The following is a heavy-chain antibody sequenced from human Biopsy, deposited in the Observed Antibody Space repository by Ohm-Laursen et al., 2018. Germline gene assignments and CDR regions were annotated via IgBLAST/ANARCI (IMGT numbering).Heavy chain of an antibody. CDR2: ISASDDSK. CDR3: ATGPVQMVYANLRGEFAS. CDR1: GFTFSSSW. Sequence: SLRLSCAASGFTFSSSWMHWVRQAPGKGLEWVSSISASDDSKYYGDSVKGRFTISRDSSTNTLYLQMNGLRADDTAVYYCATGPVQMVYANLRGEFASWGQGALVTVSS. D-gene: IGHD2-8*01. V-gene: IGHV3-23*01. J-gene: IGHJ5*02.